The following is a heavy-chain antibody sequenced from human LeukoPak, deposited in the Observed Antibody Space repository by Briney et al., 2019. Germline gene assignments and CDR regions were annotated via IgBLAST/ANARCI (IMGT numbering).Heavy chain of an antibody. Sequence: SQTLSLTCAISGDSVSSKSAAWNWIRQSPSRGLEWLGRTYYRSKWYNDYAVSVKSRITINPDTSKNQFSLHLNSVTPEDTAVYYCAEGGGPFSARWYFDSWGQGALVTVSS. CDR3: AEGGGPFSARWYFDS. CDR2: TYYRSKWYN. CDR1: GDSVSSKSAA. V-gene: IGHV6-1*01. D-gene: IGHD2-15*01. J-gene: IGHJ5*01.